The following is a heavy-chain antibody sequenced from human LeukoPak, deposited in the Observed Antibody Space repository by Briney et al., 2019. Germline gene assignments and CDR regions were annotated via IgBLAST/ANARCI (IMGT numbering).Heavy chain of an antibody. CDR1: GGSISNYY. Sequence: ASETLSLTCTVSGGSISNYYWSWIRQPPGKGLEWIGYISYSGSTNYFPSLKSRVTMSLDTSKNQLSLTLSSMTAADTAVYYCASASQWLVWGDWGQGTLVTVSS. J-gene: IGHJ1*01. V-gene: IGHV4-59*12. D-gene: IGHD6-19*01. CDR2: ISYSGST. CDR3: ASASQWLVWGD.